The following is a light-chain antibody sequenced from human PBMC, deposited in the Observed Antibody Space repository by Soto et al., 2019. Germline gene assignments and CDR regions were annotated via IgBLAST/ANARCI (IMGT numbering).Light chain of an antibody. CDR2: AAS. J-gene: IGKJ3*01. V-gene: IGKV3-20*01. Sequence: EIVLTQSPGTLSLSPGERATLSCTASQSVAGNFLAWYQQRPGQAPRLLISAASSRATAIPDRFSGSGSGTEFTLTISRLEPDDSAVYFCQQYGHSPLTFGPGTKLNIK. CDR1: QSVAGNF. CDR3: QQYGHSPLT.